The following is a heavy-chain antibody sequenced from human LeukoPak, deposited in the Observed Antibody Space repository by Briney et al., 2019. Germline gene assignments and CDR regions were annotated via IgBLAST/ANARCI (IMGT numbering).Heavy chain of an antibody. CDR3: ARDMRGDGFDI. CDR1: GFTFSTYG. Sequence: GGSLRLSCAASGFTFSTYGMHWVRQAPGKGLEWVAVISYDGSNKYYADSVKGRFTISRDNSKNTLYLQMNSLRAEDTAVYYCARDMRGDGFDIWGQGTMVTVSS. J-gene: IGHJ3*02. V-gene: IGHV3-30*03. CDR2: ISYDGSNK. D-gene: IGHD2-2*01.